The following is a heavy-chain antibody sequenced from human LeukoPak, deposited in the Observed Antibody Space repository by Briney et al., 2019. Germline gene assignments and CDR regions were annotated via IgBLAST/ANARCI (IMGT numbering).Heavy chain of an antibody. V-gene: IGHV1-69*04. CDR1: GYSFTDYY. CDR2: IIPILGIA. D-gene: IGHD6-6*01. CDR3: ARVGDSSSSLVDYYYYGMDV. Sequence: SVKVSCKASGYSFTDYYVHWVRQAPGQGLEWMGRIIPILGIANYAQKFQGRVTITADKSTSTAYMELSSLRSEDTAVYYCARVGDSSSSLVDYYYYGMDVWGQGTTVTVSS. J-gene: IGHJ6*02.